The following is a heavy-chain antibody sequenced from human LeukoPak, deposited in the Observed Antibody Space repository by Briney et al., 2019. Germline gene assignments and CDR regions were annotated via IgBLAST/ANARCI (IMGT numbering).Heavy chain of an antibody. CDR3: ARGSSLPTVRVAYYFDY. J-gene: IGHJ4*02. CDR1: GGSFSGYY. Sequence: ASETLSLTCAVYGGSFSGYYWSWIRQPPGKGLEWIGEINHSGSTNYNPSLKSRVTISVDTSKNQFSLKLSSVTAADTAVYYCARGSSLPTVRVAYYFDYWGQGTLVAVSS. D-gene: IGHD2-8*02. CDR2: INHSGST. V-gene: IGHV4-34*01.